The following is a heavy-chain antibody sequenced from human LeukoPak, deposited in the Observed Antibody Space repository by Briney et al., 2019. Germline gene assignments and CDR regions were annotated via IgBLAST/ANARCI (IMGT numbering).Heavy chain of an antibody. CDR1: GFTFSSYA. D-gene: IGHD2-15*01. CDR2: ISGSGGST. Sequence: PGGSLRLSCAASGFTFSSYAMSWVRQAPGKGLEWVSAISGSGGSTYHADSVKGRFTISRDNSKNTLYLQMNSLGAEDTAVYYCAKSNQYCSGGSCSFDPWGQGTLVTVSS. V-gene: IGHV3-23*01. J-gene: IGHJ5*02. CDR3: AKSNQYCSGGSCSFDP.